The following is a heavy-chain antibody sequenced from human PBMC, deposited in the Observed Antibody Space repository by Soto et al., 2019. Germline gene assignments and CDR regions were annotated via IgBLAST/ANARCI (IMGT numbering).Heavy chain of an antibody. Sequence: KSSETLSLTCTVSAGYIRSGFYFWSWMRQPPGKGLEWLGHIYSSGTAYYNPSLKSRLTISVDASKNQFSLKLTSVTAADTAIYYCASRKQQVDLVDYWGQGTLVTVSS. CDR3: ASRKQQVDLVDY. D-gene: IGHD1-1*01. CDR2: IYSSGTA. J-gene: IGHJ4*02. V-gene: IGHV4-30-4*01. CDR1: AGYIRSGFYF.